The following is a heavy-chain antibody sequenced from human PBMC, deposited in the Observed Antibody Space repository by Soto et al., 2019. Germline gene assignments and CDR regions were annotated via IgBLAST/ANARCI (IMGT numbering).Heavy chain of an antibody. CDR3: ARELTAGIAAAQIDY. CDR1: GGSISSGGYY. Sequence: QVQLQESGPGLVKPSQTLSLTCTVSGGSISSGGYYWSWIRQHPGKGLEWIGYIYYSGSTYYNPSLKRRVTISVDTYKNQFSLKLSSVTAADTAVYYCARELTAGIAAAQIDYWGQGTLVTVSS. V-gene: IGHV4-31*03. D-gene: IGHD6-13*01. CDR2: IYYSGST. J-gene: IGHJ4*02.